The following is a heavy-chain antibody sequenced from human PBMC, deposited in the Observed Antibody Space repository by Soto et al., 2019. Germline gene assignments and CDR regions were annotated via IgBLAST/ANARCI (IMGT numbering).Heavy chain of an antibody. CDR2: ISAYNGNT. Sequence: GASVKXSCKASGYTFTSYGISWVRQAPGQGLEWMGWISAYNGNTNYAQKLQGRVTMTTDTSTSTAYMELRSLRSDDTAVYYCARDYYDSSGYYYSDYWGQGTLVTVSS. D-gene: IGHD3-22*01. J-gene: IGHJ4*02. CDR3: ARDYYDSSGYYYSDY. V-gene: IGHV1-18*01. CDR1: GYTFTSYG.